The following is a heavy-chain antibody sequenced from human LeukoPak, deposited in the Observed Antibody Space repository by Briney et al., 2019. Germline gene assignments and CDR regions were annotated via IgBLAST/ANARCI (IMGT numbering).Heavy chain of an antibody. CDR1: GFTFSSYS. D-gene: IGHD1-26*01. V-gene: IGHV3-21*01. J-gene: IGHJ3*02. Sequence: GGSLRLSCAASGFTFSSYSMNWVRQAPGKGLEWVSSISSSSSYIYYADSVKGRFTISRDNAKNSLYLQMNSLRAEDTAVYYCVTGFYSGSYFPFDIWGQGTMVTLSS. CDR2: ISSSSSYI. CDR3: VTGFYSGSYFPFDI.